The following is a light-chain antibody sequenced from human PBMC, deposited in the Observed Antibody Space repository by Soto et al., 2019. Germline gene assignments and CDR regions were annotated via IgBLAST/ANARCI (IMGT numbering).Light chain of an antibody. J-gene: IGKJ3*01. CDR1: HAIGTS. CDR3: QKSDHLPL. V-gene: IGKV1-33*01. Sequence: DIQMTQSPSSLSASVGDRVTITCQASHAIGTSLNWYQAKPGQAPKLVIYEAYTLETEVPSTFSGSGYGTLFTVTISVLRPEGMATFYCQKSDHLPLFGPGTKVDLK. CDR2: EAY.